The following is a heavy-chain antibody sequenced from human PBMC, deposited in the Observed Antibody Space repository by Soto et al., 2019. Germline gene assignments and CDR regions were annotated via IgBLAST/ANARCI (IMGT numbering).Heavy chain of an antibody. D-gene: IGHD6-19*01. CDR2: IFHTGST. Sequence: PSETLSLTCTVSGGSISSYYWSWIRQPPGKGLEWIGYIFHTGSTDYNPSLKSRVTISVDTSKNEFSLKLTSVTAADTAVYYCARVDSGWHDYWGQGTLVTVSS. CDR3: ARVDSGWHDY. V-gene: IGHV4-59*01. CDR1: GGSISSYY. J-gene: IGHJ4*02.